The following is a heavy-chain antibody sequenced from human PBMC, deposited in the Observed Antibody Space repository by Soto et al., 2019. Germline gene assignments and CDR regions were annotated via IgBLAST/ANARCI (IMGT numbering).Heavy chain of an antibody. CDR1: GYTLTELS. D-gene: IGHD3-3*01. CDR3: ATTSDFWSGYYTQWAVDY. Sequence: ASVKISCKVSGYTLTELSMHWVRQAPGKGLEWMGGFDPEDGETIYAQKFQGRVTMTEDTSTDTAYMELSSLRSEDTAVYYCATTSDFWSGYYTQWAVDYWGQGTLVTVSS. CDR2: FDPEDGET. J-gene: IGHJ4*02. V-gene: IGHV1-24*01.